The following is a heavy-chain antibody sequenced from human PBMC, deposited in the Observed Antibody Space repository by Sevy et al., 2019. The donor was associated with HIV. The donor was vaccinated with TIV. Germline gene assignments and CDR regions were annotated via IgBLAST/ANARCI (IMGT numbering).Heavy chain of an antibody. Sequence: ASVKVSCKASGGTFSSYAISWVRQAPGQGLEWMVGIIPIFSTANYPQKFQGRVTITADESTSTAYMELSSLRSEDTAVYYCARERLERRNPYYYYYYMDVWGKGTTVTVSS. D-gene: IGHD4-4*01. CDR3: ARERLERRNPYYYYYYMDV. CDR1: GGTFSSYA. J-gene: IGHJ6*03. V-gene: IGHV1-69*13. CDR2: IIPIFSTA.